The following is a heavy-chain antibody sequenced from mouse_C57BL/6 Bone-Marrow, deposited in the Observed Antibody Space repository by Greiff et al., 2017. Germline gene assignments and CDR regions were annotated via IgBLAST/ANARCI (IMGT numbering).Heavy chain of an antibody. CDR3: ARLASYYGNYAWFAY. V-gene: IGHV1-69*01. CDR1: GYTFTSYW. D-gene: IGHD2-1*01. J-gene: IGHJ3*01. CDR2: IDPSDSYT. Sequence: QVQLQQPGAELVMPGASVKLSCKASGYTFTSYWMHWVKQRPGQGLEWIGEIDPSDSYTNYNQKFKGKSTLTVDKSSSTAYRQLSSLTAEDSAVSYCARLASYYGNYAWFAYWGQGTLVTVSA.